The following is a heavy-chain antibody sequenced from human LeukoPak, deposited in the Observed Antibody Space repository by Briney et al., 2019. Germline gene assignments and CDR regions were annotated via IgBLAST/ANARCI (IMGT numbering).Heavy chain of an antibody. V-gene: IGHV6-1*01. Sequence: SQTLSLTCAISGDSVSSNSAAWNWIRHSPSRGLEWLGRTYYRSKWYNAYAVSVKSRITITPDTSKNQFSLQLNSVTPEDTAVYYCARELGSFDIWGQGTKLTVSS. CDR2: TYYRSKWYN. D-gene: IGHD3-3*02. CDR1: GDSVSSNSAA. CDR3: ARELGSFDI. J-gene: IGHJ3*02.